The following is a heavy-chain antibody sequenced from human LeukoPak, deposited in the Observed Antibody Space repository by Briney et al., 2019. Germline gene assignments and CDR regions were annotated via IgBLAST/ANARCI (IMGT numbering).Heavy chain of an antibody. CDR1: GGSISSSSYY. J-gene: IGHJ3*02. V-gene: IGHV4-61*05. CDR3: ARRMATVTDAFDI. CDR2: VFHSGTT. D-gene: IGHD5-24*01. Sequence: PSETLSLTCTVSGGSISSSSYYWGWLRQTPGKGLEWIGYVFHSGTTNYSPSLKSRVTISLDTSKKQFYLRLASVTAADTAVYYCARRMATVTDAFDIWGRGTMVSVSS.